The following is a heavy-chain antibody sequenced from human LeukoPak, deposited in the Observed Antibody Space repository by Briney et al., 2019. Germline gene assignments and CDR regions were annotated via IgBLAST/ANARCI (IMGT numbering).Heavy chain of an antibody. V-gene: IGHV4-4*07. J-gene: IGHJ4*02. D-gene: IGHD6-19*01. CDR2: IYTSGST. Sequence: RSSETLSLTCTVSGGSFSSYYWSWIRQPAGKGLEWIGRIYTSGSTNYNPSLKSRVTISVDKSKNQFSLKLNSVTAADTAVYYCAIEISGAVAGTWCYFDYWGQGTLVTVSS. CDR3: AIEISGAVAGTWCYFDY. CDR1: GGSFSSYY.